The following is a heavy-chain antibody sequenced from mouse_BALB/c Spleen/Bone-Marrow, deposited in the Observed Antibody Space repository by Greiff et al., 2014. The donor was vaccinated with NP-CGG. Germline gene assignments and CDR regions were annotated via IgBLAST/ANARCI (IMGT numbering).Heavy chain of an antibody. Sequence: VQLQQSGAELMKPGASVKISCKATGYTFSRYWIEWVKQRPGHGLEWIGEILPGSGSTNYNEKFKGKATFTADKSSNTAYMQLSSLTSEASAVYYCARNYGNYVWFANWGQGTLVTVSA. V-gene: IGHV1-9*01. D-gene: IGHD2-1*01. CDR2: ILPGSGST. CDR1: GYTFSRYW. CDR3: ARNYGNYVWFAN. J-gene: IGHJ3*01.